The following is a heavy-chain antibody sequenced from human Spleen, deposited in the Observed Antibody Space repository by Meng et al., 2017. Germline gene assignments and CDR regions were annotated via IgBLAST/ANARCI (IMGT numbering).Heavy chain of an antibody. CDR3: ARGSGYDSTGYWSFGDS. D-gene: IGHD3-22*01. Sequence: GESLKISCAASGFTFSSYEMNWVRQAPGKGLEWVSYISTSGTTIDYPDSVKGRFTSFRDNSKNTLYLQINNLRDEDTAIYFCARGSGYDSTGYWSFGDSWGPGTLVTVSS. V-gene: IGHV3-48*03. CDR1: GFTFSSYE. J-gene: IGHJ4*02. CDR2: ISTSGTTI.